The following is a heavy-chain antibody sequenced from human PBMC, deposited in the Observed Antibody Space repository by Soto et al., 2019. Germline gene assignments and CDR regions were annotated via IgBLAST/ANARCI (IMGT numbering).Heavy chain of an antibody. CDR3: ARSLTTVVTLSLYYYYGMDV. CDR1: GFTFSSYW. Sequence: EVQLVESGGGLVQPGGSLRLSCAASGFTFSSYWMHWVRQAPGKGLVWVSRINSDGSSTSYADSVKGRFTISRDNAKNTLYLQMNSLRAEDTAVYYCARSLTTVVTLSLYYYYGMDVWGQGTTVTVSS. J-gene: IGHJ6*02. CDR2: INSDGSST. D-gene: IGHD4-17*01. V-gene: IGHV3-74*01.